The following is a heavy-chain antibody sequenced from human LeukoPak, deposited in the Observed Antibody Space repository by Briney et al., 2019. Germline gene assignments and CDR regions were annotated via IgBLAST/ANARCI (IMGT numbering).Heavy chain of an antibody. V-gene: IGHV3-30*02. CDR2: IRYDGSSNK. Sequence: GGSLRLSCAASGFTFSTYDMHWVRQAPGKGLEWVAFIRYDGSSNKYYGDSVKGRFTISRDNSKNTLYLQMDGLRAEDTAVYYCARDRRYYYDSSGQIDYWGQGTLVTVSS. J-gene: IGHJ4*02. CDR1: GFTFSTYD. CDR3: ARDRRYYYDSSGQIDY. D-gene: IGHD3-22*01.